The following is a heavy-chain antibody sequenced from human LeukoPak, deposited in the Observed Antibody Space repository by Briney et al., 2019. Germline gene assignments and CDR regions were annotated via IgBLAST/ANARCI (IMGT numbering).Heavy chain of an antibody. CDR2: ISSNGGSI. CDR1: GFTFSSYA. V-gene: IGHV3-64*01. D-gene: IGHD3-10*01. J-gene: IGHJ5*02. CDR3: ARDVGYNWFDP. Sequence: GGSLRLSCAASGFTFSSYAMHWVRQAPGKGLEYVSAISSNGGSIYYANSVKGRFTISRDNSKNTLYLQMGSLRAEDTAVYYCARDVGYNWFDPWGQGTLVTVSS.